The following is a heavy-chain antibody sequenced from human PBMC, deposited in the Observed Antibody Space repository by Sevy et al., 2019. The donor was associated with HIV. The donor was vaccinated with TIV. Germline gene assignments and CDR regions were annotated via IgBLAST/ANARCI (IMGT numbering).Heavy chain of an antibody. D-gene: IGHD3-22*01. Sequence: GESLKISCEGSGYSFTSHWIGWVRHMPGKGLEWMGTIYPDDSETRYSPSFQGQVTFSADKSISTAYLQWRSLKASDTAMYYCAPARSGYFDSSGYYIYWGQGTMVTVSS. J-gene: IGHJ4*02. CDR3: APARSGYFDSSGYYIY. V-gene: IGHV5-51*01. CDR1: GYSFTSHW. CDR2: IYPDDSET.